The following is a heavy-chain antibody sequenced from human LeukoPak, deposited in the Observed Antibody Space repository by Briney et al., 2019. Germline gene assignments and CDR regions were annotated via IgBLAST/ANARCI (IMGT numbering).Heavy chain of an antibody. J-gene: IGHJ6*02. Sequence: SVKVSCKASGGTFSSYAISWVRQAPGQGLEWMGRIIPILGIANYAQKFQGRVTITADKSTSTAYMELSSLRSEDTAVYYCAREHIVASGGGMDVWGQGTTVTVSS. CDR1: GGTFSSYA. D-gene: IGHD2-15*01. V-gene: IGHV1-69*04. CDR2: IIPILGIA. CDR3: AREHIVASGGGMDV.